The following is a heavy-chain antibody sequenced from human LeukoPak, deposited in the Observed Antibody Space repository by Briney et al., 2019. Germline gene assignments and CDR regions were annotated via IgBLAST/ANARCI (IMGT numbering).Heavy chain of an antibody. J-gene: IGHJ5*02. CDR1: GYSFTSYW. Sequence: GESLKIPCKGSGYSFTSYWISWVRQMPGEGLEWMGRIDPSESYTNYSPSFQGHVTISADKSTSTAYLQWSSLKASDTAMYYCARHLDPYYFGSGSYYLKGWFDPWGQGTLVTVSS. V-gene: IGHV5-10-1*01. D-gene: IGHD3-10*01. CDR3: ARHLDPYYFGSGSYYLKGWFDP. CDR2: IDPSESYT.